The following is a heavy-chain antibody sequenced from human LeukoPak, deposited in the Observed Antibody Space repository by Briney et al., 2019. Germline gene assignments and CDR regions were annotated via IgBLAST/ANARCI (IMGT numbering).Heavy chain of an antibody. Sequence: GASVKVSCKASGYTFTSYDINWVRQATGQGLEWMGWMNPNSGNTGYAQKFQGRVTMTRNTSISTAYMELSSLRSEDTAVYYCASIRPPVRLVSEGIAAAGNDWYFDLWGRGTLVTVSS. V-gene: IGHV1-8*01. CDR1: GYTFTSYD. J-gene: IGHJ2*01. CDR3: ASIRPPVRLVSEGIAAAGNDWYFDL. CDR2: MNPNSGNT. D-gene: IGHD6-13*01.